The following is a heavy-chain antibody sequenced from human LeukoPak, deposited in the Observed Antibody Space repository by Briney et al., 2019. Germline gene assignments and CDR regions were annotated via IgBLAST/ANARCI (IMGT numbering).Heavy chain of an antibody. CDR1: GFTFSDHY. Sequence: GGSLRLSCAASGFTFSDHYMDWVRQTPGKGLEWVGRIKNKANGYGTLYAASVTGRFVISRDDSKNSLYLQMNSLKTEDTAVYYCTRVHLGAATRFSDYWGQGTLVTVSS. CDR2: IKNKANGYGT. J-gene: IGHJ4*01. D-gene: IGHD1-26*01. V-gene: IGHV3-72*01. CDR3: TRVHLGAATRFSDY.